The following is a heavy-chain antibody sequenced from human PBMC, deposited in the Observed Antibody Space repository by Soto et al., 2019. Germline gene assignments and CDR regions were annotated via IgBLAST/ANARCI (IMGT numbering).Heavy chain of an antibody. CDR3: ARDQQWLGGFDY. CDR1: GGTFSSYT. CDR2: IIPILGIA. Sequence: QVQLVQSGAEVKKPGSSVKVSCKASGGTFSSYTISWVRQAPGQGLEWMGRIIPILGIANYAQKFQGRVTITADKSTSTAYMELSSLRSEDMAVYYCARDQQWLGGFDYWGQGTLVTVSS. J-gene: IGHJ4*02. V-gene: IGHV1-69*08. D-gene: IGHD6-19*01.